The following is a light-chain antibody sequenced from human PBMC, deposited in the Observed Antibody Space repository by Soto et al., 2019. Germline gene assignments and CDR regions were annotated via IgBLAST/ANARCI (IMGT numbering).Light chain of an antibody. CDR3: QQYGSSPT. CDR1: QSVRSSY. CDR2: DAS. V-gene: IGKV3-20*01. J-gene: IGKJ1*01. Sequence: EIVLTQSPGTLSLSPGERATLSCRASQSVRSSYLAWYQQKPGQSPRLLIYDASNRATGNPDRFSGSGSGTDLTLAISRLEPEDFALYYCQQYGSSPTFGQGTKLEIK.